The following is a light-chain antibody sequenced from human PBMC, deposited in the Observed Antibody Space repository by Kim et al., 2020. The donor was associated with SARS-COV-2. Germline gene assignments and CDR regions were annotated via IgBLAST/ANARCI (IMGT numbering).Light chain of an antibody. CDR2: QDS. J-gene: IGLJ2*01. V-gene: IGLV3-1*01. CDR3: EAWDSSTVV. CDR1: KLGDKY. Sequence: VSPGQTASITCSGDKLGDKYACWYQQKPGQSPVLVIYQDSKRPSGIPERFSGSNSGNTATLTISGTQAMDEADYYCEAWDSSTVVFGGGTKLTVL.